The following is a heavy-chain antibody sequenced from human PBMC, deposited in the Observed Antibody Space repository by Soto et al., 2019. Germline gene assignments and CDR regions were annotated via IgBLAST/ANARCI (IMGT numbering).Heavy chain of an antibody. D-gene: IGHD2-15*01. CDR1: GGSFSGYY. CDR2: INHSGST. V-gene: IGHV4-34*01. CDR3: ARGRNKRRVAAGAFDI. Sequence: QVQLQQWGAGLLKPSETLSLTCAVYGGSFSGYYWSWIRQPPGKGLEWIGEINHSGSTNYNPSLNSRVTISVDTSKNQFSLKLSSVTAADTAVYYCARGRNKRRVAAGAFDIWGQGTMVTVSS. J-gene: IGHJ3*02.